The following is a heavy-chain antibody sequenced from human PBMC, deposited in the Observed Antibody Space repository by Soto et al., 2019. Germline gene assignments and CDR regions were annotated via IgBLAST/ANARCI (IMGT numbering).Heavy chain of an antibody. CDR1: GYSFTSYW. V-gene: IGHV5-51*01. J-gene: IGHJ6*02. D-gene: IGHD3-3*01. CDR3: ARGSFWSGYYTAHYYYYYGMDV. CDR2: IYPGDSDT. Sequence: GESLKISCKGSGYSFTSYWIGWVRQMPGKGLEWMGIIYPGDSDTRYSPSFQGQVTISADKSISTAYLQWSSLKASDTAMYYCARGSFWSGYYTAHYYYYYGMDVWGQGTTVTVS.